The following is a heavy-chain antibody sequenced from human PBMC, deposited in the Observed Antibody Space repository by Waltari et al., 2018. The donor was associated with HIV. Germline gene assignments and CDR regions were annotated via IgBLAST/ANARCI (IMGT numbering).Heavy chain of an antibody. CDR2: IMEDGAEK. V-gene: IGHV3-7*01. CDR3: ARLIREGYNDWYFDL. D-gene: IGHD1-20*01. CDR1: GFKVSSFW. J-gene: IGHJ2*01. Sequence: EVQLVESGGGLVQAGGSLRLSCKVSGFKVSSFWMSWVRKGPGKGLEWVANIMEDGAEKNYLESVKGRFTISKDSLKNSVSLSLNNMTAGDTAVYFCARLIREGYNDWYFDLWGRGTLITVFS.